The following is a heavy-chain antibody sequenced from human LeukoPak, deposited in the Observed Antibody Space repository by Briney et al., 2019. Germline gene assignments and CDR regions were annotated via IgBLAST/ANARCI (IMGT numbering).Heavy chain of an antibody. D-gene: IGHD6-6*01. V-gene: IGHV1-2*02. CDR1: GYTFTGYY. CDR2: INPNSGGT. J-gene: IGHJ4*02. CDR3: ATTEIIIAALGY. Sequence: ASVKVSCKASGYTFTGYYMHWVRQAPGQGLEWMGWINPNSGGTNYAQKFQGRVTMTRDTSISTAYMELSRLRSDDTAVYYCATTEIIIAALGYWGQGTLVTVSS.